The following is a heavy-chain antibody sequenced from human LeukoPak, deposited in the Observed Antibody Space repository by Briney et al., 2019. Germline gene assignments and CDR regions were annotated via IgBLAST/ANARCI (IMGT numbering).Heavy chain of an antibody. CDR1: GGTFSSYA. CDR2: IIPIFGTA. D-gene: IGHD6-13*01. CDR3: ARDAPGSSWYPY. V-gene: IGHV1-69*13. Sequence: SVKVSCKASGGTFSSYAISWVRQAPGQGLEWMGGIIPIFGTANYAQKFQGRVTIAADESTSTAYMELSSLRSEDTAVYYCARDAPGSSWYPYWGQGTLVTVSS. J-gene: IGHJ4*02.